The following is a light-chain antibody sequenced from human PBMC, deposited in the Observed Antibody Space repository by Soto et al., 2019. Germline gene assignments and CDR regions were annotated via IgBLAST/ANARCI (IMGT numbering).Light chain of an antibody. Sequence: ETVVTQSPATLSVSPGETATLSCRASQSISSSLAWYQQQPGQAPRLLISGASTRATGIPARFSGSGSGTEFTLTISSLQSEDSGVYYCQQYNNWWTFGQGTKVDIK. V-gene: IGKV3-15*01. J-gene: IGKJ1*01. CDR3: QQYNNWWT. CDR1: QSISSS. CDR2: GAS.